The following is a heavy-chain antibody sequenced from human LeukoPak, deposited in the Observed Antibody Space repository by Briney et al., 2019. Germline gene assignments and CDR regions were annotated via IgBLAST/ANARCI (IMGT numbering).Heavy chain of an antibody. D-gene: IGHD6-13*01. CDR1: GGSFSGYY. CDR2: INHSGST. J-gene: IGHJ6*03. CDR3: ARRVSSSSWYYPYYYYYYYMDV. V-gene: IGHV4-34*01. Sequence: PSETLSLTCAVYGGSFSGYYWSWIRQPPGKGLEWIGEINHSGSTNYNPSLKSRVTISVDTSKNQFSLKLSSVTAADTAVYYCARRVSSSSWYYPYYYYYYYMDVWGKGTTVTVSS.